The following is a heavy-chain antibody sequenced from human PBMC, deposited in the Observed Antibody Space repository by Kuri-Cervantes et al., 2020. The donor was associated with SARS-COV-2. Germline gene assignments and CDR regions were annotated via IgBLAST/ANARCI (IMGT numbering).Heavy chain of an antibody. Sequence: GGSLRLSCAASGFTFSSYAMHWVRQAPGKGLEYVSAISSNGGSAYYANSVKGRFTISRDNSKNTLYLQMGSLRAEDMAVYYCARDWGYCSSTSCYDNWFDPWGQGTLVPGAS. D-gene: IGHD2-2*01. V-gene: IGHV3-64*01. CDR3: ARDWGYCSSTSCYDNWFDP. CDR2: ISSNGGSA. CDR1: GFTFSSYA. J-gene: IGHJ5*02.